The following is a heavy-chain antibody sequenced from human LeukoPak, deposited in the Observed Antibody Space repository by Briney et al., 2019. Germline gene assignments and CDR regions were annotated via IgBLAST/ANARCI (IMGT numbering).Heavy chain of an antibody. CDR2: IKQDGSEK. CDR1: GFSVSDYW. Sequence: PGGSLRLSCAASGFSVSDYWMTWVRQAPGKGLEWVANIKQDGSEKTYVDSVKGRFTISRDNAKNSLYLQMNSLRVEDTAMYYCVRDGGTDWYDPWGHGTLVTVS. V-gene: IGHV3-7*01. CDR3: VRDGGTDWYDP. D-gene: IGHD3-16*01. J-gene: IGHJ5*02.